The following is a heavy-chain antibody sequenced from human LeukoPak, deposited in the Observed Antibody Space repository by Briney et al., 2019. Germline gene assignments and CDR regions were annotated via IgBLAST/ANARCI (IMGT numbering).Heavy chain of an antibody. CDR1: GFTFSSYA. J-gene: IGHJ4*02. D-gene: IGHD5-18*01. CDR2: ISGSGGST. Sequence: GGSLRLSCAASGFTFSSYAMSWVRQAPGKGLEWVSAISGSGGSTYYADSVKGRFTISRDNSKNTLYLQMNSLRAEDTAVYYCAKASSFGYSYGSGFYFDYWGQGTLVTVSS. V-gene: IGHV3-23*01. CDR3: AKASSFGYSYGSGFYFDY.